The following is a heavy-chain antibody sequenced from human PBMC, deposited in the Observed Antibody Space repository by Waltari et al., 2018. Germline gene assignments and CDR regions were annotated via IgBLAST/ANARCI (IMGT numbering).Heavy chain of an antibody. CDR2: INPNGNTI. D-gene: IGHD3-10*01. V-gene: IGHV3-74*01. CDR3: ARSGFMDV. CDR1: GFSFSTYW. J-gene: IGHJ6*02. Sequence: EVQLVESGGGLVQPGGSLRLSCAASGFSFSTYWMNWDRQAPGEGLVWVSRINPNGNTIVYADSVKGRFTTSRDNAKNTLYLQMNSLRDDDTAVYYCARSGFMDVWGQGTTVTVSS.